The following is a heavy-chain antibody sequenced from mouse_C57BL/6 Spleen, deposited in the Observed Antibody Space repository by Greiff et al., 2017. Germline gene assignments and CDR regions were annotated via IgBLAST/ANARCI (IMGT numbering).Heavy chain of an antibody. Sequence: VKLQESGAELARPGASVKLSCKASGYTFTSYGISWVKQRTGQGLEWIGEIYPRSGNTYYNEKFKGKATLTADKSSSTAYMELRSLTSEDSAVYFCASPYYYGSSHWYFDVWGTGTTVTVSS. D-gene: IGHD1-1*01. CDR2: IYPRSGNT. CDR3: ASPYYYGSSHWYFDV. V-gene: IGHV1-81*01. J-gene: IGHJ1*03. CDR1: GYTFTSYG.